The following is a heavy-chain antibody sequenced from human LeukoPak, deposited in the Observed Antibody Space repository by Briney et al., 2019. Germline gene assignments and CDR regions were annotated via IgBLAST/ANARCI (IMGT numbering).Heavy chain of an antibody. Sequence: ASVKVSCKASGYTFTSYGISWVRQAPGQGLEWMGWISAYNGNTNYAQKLQGRVTTTTDTSTSTAYMELRSLRSDDTAVYYCARAVVPAAIRHYYYYYYYMDVWGKGTTVTVSS. D-gene: IGHD2-2*01. CDR3: ARAVVPAAIRHYYYYYYYMDV. J-gene: IGHJ6*03. V-gene: IGHV1-18*01. CDR2: ISAYNGNT. CDR1: GYTFTSYG.